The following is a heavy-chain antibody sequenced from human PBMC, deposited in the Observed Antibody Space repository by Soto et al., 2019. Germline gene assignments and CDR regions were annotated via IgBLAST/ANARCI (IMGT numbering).Heavy chain of an antibody. CDR1: GGSFSGDD. Sequence: KPSETLSLTCAVYGGSFSGDDWSWIRQRPGKGQEWIGEINHSGSTNYNPSLKSRVTISVDTSKNQFSLKLSSVTAADTAVYYCARGGVCSGGSCYWDFDYWGQGALVTVS. V-gene: IGHV4-34*01. D-gene: IGHD2-15*01. CDR3: ARGGVCSGGSCYWDFDY. J-gene: IGHJ4*02. CDR2: INHSGST.